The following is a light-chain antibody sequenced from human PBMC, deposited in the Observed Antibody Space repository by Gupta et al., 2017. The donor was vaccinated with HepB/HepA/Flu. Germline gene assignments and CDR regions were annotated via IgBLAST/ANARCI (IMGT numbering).Light chain of an antibody. Sequence: QSALTQPASVSGSPGQSTTIPCTGTSSDIGTYNFFSWYQRHPGKAPKLIIDDVTKRPSGVSDRFSGSRSGNTASLTISGLQSEDEATYFCCSYAGFAAMIFGGGTMLTVL. CDR3: CSYAGFAAMI. CDR2: DVT. V-gene: IGLV2-23*02. J-gene: IGLJ2*01. CDR1: SSDIGTYNF.